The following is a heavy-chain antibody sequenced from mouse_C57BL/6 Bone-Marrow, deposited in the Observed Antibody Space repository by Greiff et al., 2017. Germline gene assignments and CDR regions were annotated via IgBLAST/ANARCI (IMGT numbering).Heavy chain of an antibody. CDR2: IWGVGST. Sequence: VKLMESGPGLVAPSQSLSITCTVSGFSFTSYGVDWVRQSPGKGLEWLGVIWGVGSTNYNSALKSRLSISKDNSKSQVFLKMNSLQTDDTAMCYHARDSSVYMDCWGQGTPVTVSS. V-gene: IGHV2-6*01. D-gene: IGHD3-2*02. J-gene: IGHJ4*01. CDR3: ARDSSVYMDC. CDR1: GFSFTSYG.